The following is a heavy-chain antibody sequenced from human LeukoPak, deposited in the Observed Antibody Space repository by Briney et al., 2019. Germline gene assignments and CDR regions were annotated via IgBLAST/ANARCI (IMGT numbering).Heavy chain of an antibody. J-gene: IGHJ1*01. CDR2: IRYDGSNK. CDR1: GFTFSSYG. V-gene: IGHV3-30*02. Sequence: GGSLGLSCAASGFTFSSYGMHWVRQAPGKGLEWVAFIRYDGSNKYYADSVKGRFTISRDNSKNTLYLQMNSLRAEDTAVYYCAKDRGITMIPSSEYFQHWGQGPLVTVSS. D-gene: IGHD3-22*01. CDR3: AKDRGITMIPSSEYFQH.